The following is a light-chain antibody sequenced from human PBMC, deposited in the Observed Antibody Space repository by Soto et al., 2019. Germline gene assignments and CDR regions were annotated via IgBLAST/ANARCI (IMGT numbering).Light chain of an antibody. V-gene: IGKV3-20*01. Sequence: EIVLTQSPGTLSLSPGERATLSCRASQSVSSSYLAWYQQKPGQAPRLLIYGASNRATGIPDRFSASGSGTDFTLTISRLEPEDFAVYYCQQYGSSPPYTFGQGIKLENK. J-gene: IGKJ2*01. CDR1: QSVSSSY. CDR3: QQYGSSPPYT. CDR2: GAS.